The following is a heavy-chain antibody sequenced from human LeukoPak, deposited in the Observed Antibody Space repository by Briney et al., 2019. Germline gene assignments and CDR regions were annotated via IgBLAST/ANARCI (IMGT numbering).Heavy chain of an antibody. CDR3: ARNRAVTTAFDI. Sequence: ASVTVSFKTSGYTFTSYGISWVRQAPGQGLAWMGWITAYNGNTNYAQKLQGRVTMTTDTSTSTAYMELRSLRSDDTAVYYCARNRAVTTAFDIWGQGTMVTVSS. D-gene: IGHD4-17*01. CDR1: GYTFTSYG. CDR2: ITAYNGNT. V-gene: IGHV1-18*01. J-gene: IGHJ3*02.